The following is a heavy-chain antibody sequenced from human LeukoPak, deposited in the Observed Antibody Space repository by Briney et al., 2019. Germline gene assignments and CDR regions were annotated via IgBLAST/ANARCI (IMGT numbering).Heavy chain of an antibody. J-gene: IGHJ4*02. D-gene: IGHD6-6*01. CDR3: ARVQYSSSVDS. CDR2: IYYSGRN. V-gene: IGHV4-39*07. CDR1: GGSISSSSYY. Sequence: SETLSLTCTVSGGSISSSSYYWGWIRQPPGKGLECIGSIYYSGRNYYNPSLKSRVTISVGTSKNQFSLKLSSVTAADTAVYYCARVQYSSSVDSWGQGTLVTVSS.